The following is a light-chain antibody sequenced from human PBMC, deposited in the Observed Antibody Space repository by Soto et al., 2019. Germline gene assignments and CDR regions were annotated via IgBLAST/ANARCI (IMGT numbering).Light chain of an antibody. V-gene: IGKV3-20*01. CDR2: GAF. J-gene: IGKJ1*01. Sequence: VLTQSPGTLSLSPGERATLSCRASQSVSTSYLAWYQQKPGQAPRLLIFGAFSRAIGVPDRFSGSGSGTDFTLTISRLEPEDFAVYYCQHYGSSSTFGQGTKVEIK. CDR3: QHYGSSST. CDR1: QSVSTSY.